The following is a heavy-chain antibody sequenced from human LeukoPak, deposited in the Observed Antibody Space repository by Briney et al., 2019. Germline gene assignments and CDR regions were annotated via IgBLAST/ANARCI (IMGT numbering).Heavy chain of an antibody. Sequence: SETLSLTCTVSGGSISSSSYYWGWIRQPPGKGLEWIGSIYYSGSTYYNPSLKSRVTISVDTSKNQFSLKLSSVTAADTAVYYCARQVYYYDSSGYYYASYFDYWGQGTLVTVSS. CDR2: IYYSGST. J-gene: IGHJ4*02. CDR3: ARQVYYYDSSGYYYASYFDY. CDR1: GGSISSSSYY. V-gene: IGHV4-39*01. D-gene: IGHD3-22*01.